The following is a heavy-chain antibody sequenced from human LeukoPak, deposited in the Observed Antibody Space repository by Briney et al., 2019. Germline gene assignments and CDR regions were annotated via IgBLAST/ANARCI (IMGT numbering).Heavy chain of an antibody. Sequence: GGSLRLSCAASEFTFSSYTMNWVRQAPGKGLEWVSYISSSSSTIYYADSVKGRFTISRDNAKNSLYLQMNSLRAEDTAIYYCARASFNVVFGNWFDPWGQGTLVTVSS. D-gene: IGHD2-8*01. CDR2: ISSSSSTI. V-gene: IGHV3-48*01. J-gene: IGHJ5*02. CDR3: ARASFNVVFGNWFDP. CDR1: EFTFSSYT.